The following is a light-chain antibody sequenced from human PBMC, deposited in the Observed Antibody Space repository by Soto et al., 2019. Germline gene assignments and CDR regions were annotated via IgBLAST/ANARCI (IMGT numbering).Light chain of an antibody. J-gene: IGLJ1*01. CDR3: QSYDGSLSGGV. CDR1: SSNIGAGYD. Sequence: QSALTQPPSVSGAPGQRVTISCTGSSSNIGAGYDVHWYQQLPGTAPKLLIYGNSNRPSGVPDRFSGSKSGTSASLAITGLQAEDEADYYCQSYDGSLSGGVFGTGNKVTGL. CDR2: GNS. V-gene: IGLV1-40*01.